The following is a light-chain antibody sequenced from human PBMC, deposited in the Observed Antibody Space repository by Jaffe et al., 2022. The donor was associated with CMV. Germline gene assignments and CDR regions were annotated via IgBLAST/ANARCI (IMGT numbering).Light chain of an antibody. CDR1: SSDVGGYNY. Sequence: QSALTQPASVSGSPGQSITLSCTGTSSDVGGYNYVSWYQQHPGKAPKVMIYDVSNRPSGVSNRFSGSKSGNTASLTISGLQAEDEADYYCSSYTSSSTRVVFGGGTKLTVL. CDR2: DVS. J-gene: IGLJ2*01. CDR3: SSYTSSSTRVV. V-gene: IGLV2-14*03.